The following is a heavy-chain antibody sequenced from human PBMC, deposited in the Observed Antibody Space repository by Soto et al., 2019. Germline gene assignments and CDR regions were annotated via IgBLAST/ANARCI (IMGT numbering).Heavy chain of an antibody. CDR3: ARSYCSLSSCYTRFDAFDI. CDR2: IIPMFGTA. D-gene: IGHD2-2*02. Sequence: SVKVSCKASQRTFTSYGLSWVRQAPGQGLEWLGTIIPMFGTANYAQRFQGRVTITADEFTSTAYMELSSLTSEDTAVYYCARSYCSLSSCYTRFDAFDIWGQGTMVTVSS. J-gene: IGHJ3*02. CDR1: QRTFTSYG. V-gene: IGHV1-69*13.